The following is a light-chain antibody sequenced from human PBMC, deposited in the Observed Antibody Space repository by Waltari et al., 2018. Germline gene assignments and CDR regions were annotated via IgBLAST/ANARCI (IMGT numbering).Light chain of an antibody. CDR3: QQDNNWPPWT. J-gene: IGKJ1*01. CDR2: GAS. CDR1: QSVRNH. V-gene: IGKV3-15*01. Sequence: EIVMTQSPATLSVSPGERATLSCRASQSVRNHLVWYQQKPGQAPRLLIYGASTRVTGIPARFSGSGSGTEFTLTISSLQSEDFAVYYCQQDNNWPPWTFGQGTKGEIK.